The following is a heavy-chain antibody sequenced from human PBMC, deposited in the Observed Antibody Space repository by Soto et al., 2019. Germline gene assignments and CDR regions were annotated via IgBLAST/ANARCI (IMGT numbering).Heavy chain of an antibody. Sequence: PGGCMRLSCAASGFIFSGYAMHWVRQAPCKGLEWVALISYDGSNKYYADSVTGRFTISRDSSTSTMYLQMNSLRPEDTAVFFCARASWRYSYYCLDAWGQGTTVTVSS. J-gene: IGHJ6*02. V-gene: IGHV3-30-3*01. CDR2: ISYDGSNK. CDR3: ARASWRYSYYCLDA. D-gene: IGHD3-3*01. CDR1: GFIFSGYA.